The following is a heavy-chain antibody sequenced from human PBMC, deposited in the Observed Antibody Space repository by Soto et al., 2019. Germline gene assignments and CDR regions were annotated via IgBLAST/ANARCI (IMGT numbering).Heavy chain of an antibody. CDR1: GGSISSGGYS. CDR2: IYHSGST. J-gene: IGHJ6*02. V-gene: IGHV4-30-2*01. D-gene: IGHD1-1*01. CDR3: ARGKAGKSFDQYLYFALDV. Sequence: PSETLSLTCAVSGGSISSGGYSWSWIRQPPGKGLEWIGYIYHSGSTYYNPSLKSRVIISVDKSKNQFSLKLSSVTDADTAMYYCARGKAGKSFDQYLYFALDVWGQGTTVTVSS.